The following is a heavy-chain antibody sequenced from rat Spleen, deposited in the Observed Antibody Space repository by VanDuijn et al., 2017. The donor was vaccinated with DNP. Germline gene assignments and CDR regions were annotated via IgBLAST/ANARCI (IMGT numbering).Heavy chain of an antibody. V-gene: IGHV1-57*01. D-gene: IGHD1-9*01. CDR3: ARKAPYYGYTRFDY. CDR2: INTGSGGT. Sequence: QIQLQQSGAELAKPGSSVKISCKASGYTFTSYDISWIKQTTGQGLEYIGYINTGSGGTYYNEKFKGKATLTVDKSSSTAFMQLSSLTPEDTAVYYCARKAPYYGYTRFDYWGQGVMVTVSS. J-gene: IGHJ2*01. CDR1: GYTFTSYD.